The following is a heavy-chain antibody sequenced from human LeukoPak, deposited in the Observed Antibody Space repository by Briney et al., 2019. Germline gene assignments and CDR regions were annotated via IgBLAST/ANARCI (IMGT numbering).Heavy chain of an antibody. D-gene: IGHD3-22*01. V-gene: IGHV3-66*01. CDR1: GFTVSSNY. CDR2: IYSGGDT. J-gene: IGHJ4*02. CDR3: ARGKGSGFYYNY. Sequence: GGSLRLSCAASGFTVSSNYMSWVRQAPGKGLEWVSVIYSGGDTYYADSVKGRFILSRDNSKNTLYLQMNSLRVEDTAVYYCARGKGSGFYYNYWGQGTLVTVAS.